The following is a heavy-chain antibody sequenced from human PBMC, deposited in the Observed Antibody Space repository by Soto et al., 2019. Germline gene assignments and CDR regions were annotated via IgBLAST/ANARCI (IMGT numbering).Heavy chain of an antibody. J-gene: IGHJ4*02. D-gene: IGHD6-6*01. CDR2: ISSSSSYI. Sequence: EVQLVESGGGLVKPGGSLRLSCAASGFTFSSYSMNWVRLAPGKGLEWVSSISSSSSYIYYADSVKGRFTISRDNAKNSLYLQMNSLRAEDTAVYYCASSMYSSSSNYFDYWGPGILVTDSS. CDR3: ASSMYSSSSNYFDY. CDR1: GFTFSSYS. V-gene: IGHV3-21*01.